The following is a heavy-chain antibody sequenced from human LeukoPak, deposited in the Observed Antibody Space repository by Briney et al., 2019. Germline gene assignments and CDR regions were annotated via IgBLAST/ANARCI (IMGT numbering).Heavy chain of an antibody. D-gene: IGHD6-13*01. CDR3: ARVGIAAAGTWYFDL. V-gene: IGHV4-59*01. Sequence: SETLSLTCTVSGDSIYNNYWGWIRQSPGKGLEWIAYFYKKGGGTTDYNPSLESRVTISVDTSKSQFSLKLSSVTAADTAVYYCARVGIAAAGTWYFDLWGRGTLVTVSS. J-gene: IGHJ2*01. CDR1: GDSIYNNY. CDR2: FYKKGGGTT.